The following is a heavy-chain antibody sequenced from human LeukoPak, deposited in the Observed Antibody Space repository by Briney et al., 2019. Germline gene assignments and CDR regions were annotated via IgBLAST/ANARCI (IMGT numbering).Heavy chain of an antibody. V-gene: IGHV3-23*01. CDR2: ISGSGGST. CDR1: GFTFSSYA. D-gene: IGHD5-12*01. J-gene: IGHJ4*02. Sequence: GGSLRLSCAASGFTFSSYAMSWVRQAPGKGLEWVSAISGSGGSTYYADSVKGRITISRDNSKNTLYLQMNSLRAEDTAVYYCAKGDVYSGYDFLDYWGQGTLVTVSS. CDR3: AKGDVYSGYDFLDY.